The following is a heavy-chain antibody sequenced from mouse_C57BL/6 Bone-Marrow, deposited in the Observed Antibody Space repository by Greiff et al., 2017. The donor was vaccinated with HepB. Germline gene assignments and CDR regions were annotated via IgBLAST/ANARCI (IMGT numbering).Heavy chain of an antibody. CDR3: ARWYYVSSSSYWYFDV. V-gene: IGHV1-85*01. Sequence: VQLVESGPELVKPGASVKLSCKASGYTFTSYDINWVKQRPGQGLEWIGWIYPRDGSTKYNEKFKGKATLTVDTSSSTAYMELHSLTSEDSAVYFCARWYYVSSSSYWYFDVWGTGTTVTVSS. CDR1: GYTFTSYD. J-gene: IGHJ1*03. CDR2: IYPRDGST. D-gene: IGHD1-1*01.